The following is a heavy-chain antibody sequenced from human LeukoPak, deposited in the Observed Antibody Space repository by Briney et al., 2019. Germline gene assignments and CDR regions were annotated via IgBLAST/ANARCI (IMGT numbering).Heavy chain of an antibody. CDR3: ASCYYYDSSGYYYVH. V-gene: IGHV3-21*01. Sequence: PGGSPGLSCAASGFTFSSYSMNWVRQAPGKGLEWVSSISSSSSYIYYADSVKGRFTISRDNAKNSLYLQMNSLRAEDTAVYYCASCYYYDSSGYYYVHWGQGTLVTVSS. CDR2: ISSSSSYI. J-gene: IGHJ4*02. CDR1: GFTFSSYS. D-gene: IGHD3-22*01.